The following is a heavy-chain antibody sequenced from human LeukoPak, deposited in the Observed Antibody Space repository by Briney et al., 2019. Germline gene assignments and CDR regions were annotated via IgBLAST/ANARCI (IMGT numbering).Heavy chain of an antibody. J-gene: IGHJ4*02. Sequence: GGSLRLSCAASGFTFSRYSMNWVRQAPGKGLEWVSSISSSSNYIYYADSLKVRFTISRDNAANSLFLQMNSLRAEDTALYYCARETSDWNDYFDYWGQGTLVTVSS. CDR1: GFTFSRYS. D-gene: IGHD1-1*01. CDR3: ARETSDWNDYFDY. V-gene: IGHV3-21*01. CDR2: ISSSSNYI.